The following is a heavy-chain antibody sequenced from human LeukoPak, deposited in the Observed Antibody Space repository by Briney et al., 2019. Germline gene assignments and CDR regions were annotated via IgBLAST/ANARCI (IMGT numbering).Heavy chain of an antibody. CDR3: ARVPYLDCSSTSCYTDHGREYFQH. CDR1: GGSTSSSSYY. V-gene: IGHV4-39*07. D-gene: IGHD2-2*02. J-gene: IGHJ1*01. Sequence: SETLSLTCTVSGGSTSSSSYYWGWIRQPPGKGLEWIGSIYYSGSTYYNPSLKSRVTVSVDTSKNQFSLKLSSVTAADTAVYYCARVPYLDCSSTSCYTDHGREYFQHWGQGTLVTVSS. CDR2: IYYSGST.